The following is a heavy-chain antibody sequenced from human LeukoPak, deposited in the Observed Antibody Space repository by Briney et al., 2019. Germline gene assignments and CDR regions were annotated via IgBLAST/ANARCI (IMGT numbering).Heavy chain of an antibody. J-gene: IGHJ4*02. D-gene: IGHD6-13*01. V-gene: IGHV3-21*01. CDR1: GFTFDDYG. Sequence: GGSLRLSCAASGFTFDDYGMNWARQAPGKGLEWVSSISSSSSYIYYADSVKGRFTISRDNAKNSLYLQMNSLRAEDTAVYYCARGAAGPDYWGQGTLVTVSS. CDR2: ISSSSSYI. CDR3: ARGAAGPDY.